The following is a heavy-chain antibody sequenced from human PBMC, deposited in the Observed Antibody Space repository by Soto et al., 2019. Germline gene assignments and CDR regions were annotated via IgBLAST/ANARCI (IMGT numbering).Heavy chain of an antibody. D-gene: IGHD2-2*01. CDR2: IYYSGST. CDR1: GGSISSYY. Sequence: SETLSLTCTVSGGSISSYYWSWIRQPPGKGLEWIGYIYYSGSTNYNPSLKSRVTISVDTSKNQFSLKLSSVTAADTAVYYCARDGGAVVVPAAMKGRAFDIWGQGTMVTVSS. CDR3: ARDGGAVVVPAAMKGRAFDI. J-gene: IGHJ3*02. V-gene: IGHV4-59*01.